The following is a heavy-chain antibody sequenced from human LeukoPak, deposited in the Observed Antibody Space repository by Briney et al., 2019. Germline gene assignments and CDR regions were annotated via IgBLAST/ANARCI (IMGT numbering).Heavy chain of an antibody. CDR2: ISAYNGNT. CDR3: ASNVRYYYDSSGYYPFDY. Sequence: GASVKVSCKASGYTFASNGISRVRQAPGQGLEWMGWISAYNGNTNYAQKLQGRVTMTTDTSTSTAYMELRSLRSDDTAVYYCASNVRYYYDSSGYYPFDYWGQGTLVTVSS. V-gene: IGHV1-18*01. CDR1: GYTFASNG. J-gene: IGHJ4*02. D-gene: IGHD3-22*01.